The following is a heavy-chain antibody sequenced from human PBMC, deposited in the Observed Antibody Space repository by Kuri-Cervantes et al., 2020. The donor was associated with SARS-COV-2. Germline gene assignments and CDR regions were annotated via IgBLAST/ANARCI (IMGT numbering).Heavy chain of an antibody. V-gene: IGHV3-21*01. CDR2: SSSSSSYK. J-gene: IGHJ4*02. CDR1: GFTFSSYS. D-gene: IGHD5-18*01. CDR3: GWEDSYGYGDY. Sequence: GESLKISCAASGFTFSSYSMNWDRQAPGKGPEVVSSSSSSSSYKYYADSVKGRFTISRDIAKNSLYLPMNSLRGEDSAVYYCGWEDSYGYGDYWGQGTLVTVSS.